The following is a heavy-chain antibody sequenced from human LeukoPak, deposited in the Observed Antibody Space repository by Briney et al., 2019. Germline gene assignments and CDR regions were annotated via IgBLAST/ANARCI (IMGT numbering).Heavy chain of an antibody. Sequence: GGSLRLSCAASGFTFSSYEMNWVRQAPGKGLEWVSYISTRDNTIQYADSVKGRFTISRDNANNSVFLQMNNLRAEDSAIYYCARGARWAYYFDYWGQGSLVTVSS. CDR2: ISTRDNTI. CDR3: ARGARWAYYFDY. V-gene: IGHV3-48*03. CDR1: GFTFSSYE. D-gene: IGHD4-23*01. J-gene: IGHJ4*02.